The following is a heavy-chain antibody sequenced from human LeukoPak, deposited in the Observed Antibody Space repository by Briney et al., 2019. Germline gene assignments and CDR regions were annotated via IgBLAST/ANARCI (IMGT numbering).Heavy chain of an antibody. CDR2: INPDSGGT. CDR3: ARVGRSVVVPAATGAYFDY. V-gene: IGHV1-2*02. CDR1: GYTFTGYY. J-gene: IGHJ4*02. Sequence: ASVKVSCKASGYTFTGYYMHWVRQAPGQGLEWMGWINPDSGGTKYAQKFQGRVSMTRDTSVSTLYMELSSLSSDDTAVYYCARVGRSVVVPAATGAYFDYWGQGTLVTVSS. D-gene: IGHD2-2*01.